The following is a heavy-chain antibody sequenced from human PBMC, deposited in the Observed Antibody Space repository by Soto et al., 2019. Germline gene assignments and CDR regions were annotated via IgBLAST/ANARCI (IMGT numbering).Heavy chain of an antibody. J-gene: IGHJ6*02. V-gene: IGHV5-10-1*01. CDR3: ASRYCSSTSCYKGYYYYGMDV. Sequence: PGESLKISCKGSGYSFTSYWISWVRQMPGKGLEWMGRIDPSDSYTNYSPSFQGHVTISADKSISTAYLQWSSLKASDTAMYYCASRYCSSTSCYKGYYYYGMDVWGQGTTVTVSS. CDR1: GYSFTSYW. CDR2: IDPSDSYT. D-gene: IGHD2-2*02.